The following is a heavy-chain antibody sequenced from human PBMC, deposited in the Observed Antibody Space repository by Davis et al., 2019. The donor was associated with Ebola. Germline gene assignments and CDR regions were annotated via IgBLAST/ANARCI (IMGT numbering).Heavy chain of an antibody. CDR3: AREGGLVRGVVISWQNGMDV. V-gene: IGHV1-3*01. D-gene: IGHD3-10*01. Sequence: ASVKVSCKASGYTFTSYIITWVRQAPGQGLEWLGWINAGNGNTKYSQKFQARVTIIRDTSANTAYMELSSLRSEDTAVYYCAREGGLVRGVVISWQNGMDVWGQGTTVTVSS. CDR2: INAGNGNT. CDR1: GYTFTSYI. J-gene: IGHJ6*02.